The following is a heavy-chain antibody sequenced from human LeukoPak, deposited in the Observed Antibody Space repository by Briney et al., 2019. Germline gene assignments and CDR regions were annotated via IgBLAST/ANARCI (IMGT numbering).Heavy chain of an antibody. D-gene: IGHD3-10*01. CDR3: AVWLAHGELYY. V-gene: IGHV3-21*01. CDR2: ISSSSSYI. J-gene: IGHJ4*02. Sequence: GGSLRLCCAASGFTFSSYSMNWVRKAPGKGLEWVSSISSSSSYIYYADSVKGRFTISRDNAKNSLYLQMNSLRAEDTAVYYCAVWLAHGELYYWGQGTLVTVSS. CDR1: GFTFSSYS.